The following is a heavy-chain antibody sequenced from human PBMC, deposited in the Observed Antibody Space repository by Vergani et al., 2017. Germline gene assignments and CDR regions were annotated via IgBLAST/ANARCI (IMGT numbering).Heavy chain of an antibody. CDR2: INHSGST. D-gene: IGHD3-22*01. CDR1: GGSFSGYY. V-gene: IGHV4-34*01. CDR3: ATAAPGFDSSGYYYPNWFDP. J-gene: IGHJ5*02. Sequence: QVQLQQWGAGLLKPSETLSLTCAVYGGSFSGYYWSWIRQPPGKGLEWIGEINHSGSTNYNPSLKSRVTISVDTSKNQFSLKLSSVTAADTAVYYCATAAPGFDSSGYYYPNWFDPWGQGTLVTVSS.